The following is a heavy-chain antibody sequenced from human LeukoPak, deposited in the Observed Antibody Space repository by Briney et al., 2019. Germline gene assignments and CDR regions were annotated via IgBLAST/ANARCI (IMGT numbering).Heavy chain of an antibody. V-gene: IGHV4-39*07. D-gene: IGHD3-10*01. CDR2: IYYSGST. CDR3: AREREGGRWFGDTSTFDP. J-gene: IGHJ5*02. Sequence: SETLSLTCNFSGGSISVNNYYIAWIRQPPGKGLEWIGSIYYSGSTYFSPSLKGRATLSIDTSKKHFSLKLSSVTAADTAVYYCAREREGGRWFGDTSTFDPWGQGTLVTVSS. CDR1: GGSISVNNYY.